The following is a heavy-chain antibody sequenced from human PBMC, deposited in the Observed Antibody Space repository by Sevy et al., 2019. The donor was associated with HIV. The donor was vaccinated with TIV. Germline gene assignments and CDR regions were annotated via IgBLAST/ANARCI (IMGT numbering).Heavy chain of an antibody. CDR2: MNSITSTI. CDR3: ARNGGYADYGMDV. V-gene: IGHV3-48*01. J-gene: IGHJ6*02. Sequence: GGSLRLSCVGSGFNFSSYSMNWVRQAPGKGLEWLSYMNSITSTIYYADSVKGRFTISRDNTKNSVSLQMHSLRAEDTAVYYCARNGGYADYGMDVWGQGTTVTVSS. CDR1: GFNFSSYS. D-gene: IGHD2-2*01.